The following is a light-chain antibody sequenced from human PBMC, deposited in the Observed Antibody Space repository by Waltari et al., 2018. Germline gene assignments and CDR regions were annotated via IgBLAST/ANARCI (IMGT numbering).Light chain of an antibody. CDR3: QQSYSTPRT. Sequence: DIQMTQSPSSLSASVGDRVTITCRTSQSISSYLNWYQQKPGKAPKLLIHTASNLHSGVPSRFSGSGSETDFTLAISSLQPEDFATYYCQQSYSTPRTFGQGTKVEI. J-gene: IGKJ1*01. V-gene: IGKV1-39*01. CDR1: QSISSY. CDR2: TAS.